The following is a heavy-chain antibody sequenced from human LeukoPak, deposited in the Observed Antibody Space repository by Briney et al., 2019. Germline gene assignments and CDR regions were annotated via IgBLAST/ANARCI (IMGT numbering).Heavy chain of an antibody. D-gene: IGHD6-19*01. J-gene: IGHJ4*01. CDR3: ARDRGLGSGWPVDFDY. CDR1: GFTFSSYN. Sequence: GGSLRLSCAASGFTFSSYNMNWVRQAPGKGLEWVSSISSSSSYIYYADSVKGRFTISRDNAKNSLYLQMNSLRAEDTAVYYCARDRGLGSGWPVDFDYWGQGTLVTVSS. CDR2: ISSSSSYI. V-gene: IGHV3-21*01.